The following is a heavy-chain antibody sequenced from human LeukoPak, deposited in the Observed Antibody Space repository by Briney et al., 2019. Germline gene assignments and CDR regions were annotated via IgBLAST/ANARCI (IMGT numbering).Heavy chain of an antibody. CDR3: VRDGGVSGYDLLDY. V-gene: IGHV3-7*01. J-gene: IGHJ4*02. CDR1: GFSFISYG. CDR2: INQDGSEE. Sequence: GGSLRLSCAASGFSFISYGMHWVRQAPGKGLEWAAHINQDGSEEHYMDSVKARFTISRDNAKNSLSLQMNSLRAEDTAVYYCVRDGGVSGYDLLDYWGQGTLVTVSS. D-gene: IGHD5-12*01.